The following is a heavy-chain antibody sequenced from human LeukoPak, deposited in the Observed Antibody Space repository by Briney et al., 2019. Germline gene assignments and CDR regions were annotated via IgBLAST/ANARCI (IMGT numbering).Heavy chain of an antibody. CDR2: IYYSGST. CDR1: GGSISSSSNY. J-gene: IGHJ4*02. CDR3: ARAGVYDSSGYASDY. Sequence: PSETLSLTCSVSGGSISSSSNYWGWIRQPPGKGLEWIGYIYYSGSTNYNPSLKSRVTISVDTSKNQFSLKLSSVTAADTAVYYCARAGVYDSSGYASDYWGQGTLVTVSS. D-gene: IGHD3-22*01. V-gene: IGHV4-61*05.